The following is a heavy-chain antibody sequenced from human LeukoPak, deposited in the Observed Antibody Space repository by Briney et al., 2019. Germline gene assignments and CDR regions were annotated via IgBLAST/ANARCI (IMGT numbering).Heavy chain of an antibody. D-gene: IGHD2-8*01. J-gene: IGHJ4*02. CDR2: ISPYNGNT. CDR1: GYTFTNYG. CDR3: TRTVLDCKNGVCYDY. V-gene: IGHV1-18*01. Sequence: ASVKVSCTTSGYTFTNYGISWVRQAPGQGLEWMGWISPYNGNTIYAQKLQGRVTVTTDTSTSTAYMELRSLRSDDTAVYYCTRTVLDCKNGVCYDYWGQGTLVTVSS.